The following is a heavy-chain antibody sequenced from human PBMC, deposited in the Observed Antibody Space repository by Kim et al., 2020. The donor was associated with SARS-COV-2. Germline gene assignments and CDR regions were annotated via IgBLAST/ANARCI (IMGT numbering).Heavy chain of an antibody. Sequence: GGSLRLSCTASGFTFGDYAMSWFRQAPGKGLEWVGFIRSKAYGGTTEYAASVKGRFTISRDDSKSIAYLQMTSMKTEDTAVYYCTSTLGYYDILTGYIVAGHLDYWGQGTLVTVSS. CDR3: TSTLGYYDILTGYIVAGHLDY. J-gene: IGHJ4*02. CDR2: IRSKAYGGTT. V-gene: IGHV3-49*03. CDR1: GFTFGDYA. D-gene: IGHD3-9*01.